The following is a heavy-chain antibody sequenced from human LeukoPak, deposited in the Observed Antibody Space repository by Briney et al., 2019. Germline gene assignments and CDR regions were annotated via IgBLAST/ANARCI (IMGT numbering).Heavy chain of an antibody. CDR1: GYTFTAYY. Sequence: ASVKVSCKASGYTFTAYYMHWLRQAPGQGLEWMGWINPNSGGTNYAQNFQGRVTMTRDTSISTAYMELSRLRPDDTAVYYCASDLWGVGPSLVGYYFDHWGQGTLVTVSS. CDR2: INPNSGGT. D-gene: IGHD1-26*01. J-gene: IGHJ4*02. CDR3: ASDLWGVGPSLVGYYFDH. V-gene: IGHV1-2*02.